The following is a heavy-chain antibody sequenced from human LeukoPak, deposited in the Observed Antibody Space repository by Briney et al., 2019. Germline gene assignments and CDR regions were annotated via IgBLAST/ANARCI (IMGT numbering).Heavy chain of an antibody. CDR1: GFTFSDYG. Sequence: GGSLRLSCAASGFTFSDYGMHWVRQAPGKGLEWVAFIRHDGRNKYYADSVKGRFTISRDNSQNTLYLQMDSLRVEDTAVYYCARVSKPGWYDYYYMDVWGKGTTVTVSS. CDR3: ARVSKPGWYDYYYMDV. D-gene: IGHD2/OR15-2a*01. CDR2: IRHDGRNK. J-gene: IGHJ6*03. V-gene: IGHV3-30*02.